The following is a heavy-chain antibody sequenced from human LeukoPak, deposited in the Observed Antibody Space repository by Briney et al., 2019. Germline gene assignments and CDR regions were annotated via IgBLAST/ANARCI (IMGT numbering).Heavy chain of an antibody. CDR2: IIPIFGTA. V-gene: IGHV1-69*13. Sequence: SVNVSCKASGGTFSSYAISWVRQAPGQGLEWMGGIIPIFGTANYAQKFQGRVTITADESTSTAYMELSSLRSEDTAVYYCARYYYDSSGYPDTFDIWGQGTMVTVSS. D-gene: IGHD3-22*01. CDR1: GGTFSSYA. J-gene: IGHJ3*02. CDR3: ARYYYDSSGYPDTFDI.